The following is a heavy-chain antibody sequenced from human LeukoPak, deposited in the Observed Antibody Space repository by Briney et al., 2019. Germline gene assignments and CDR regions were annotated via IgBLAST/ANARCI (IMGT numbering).Heavy chain of an antibody. J-gene: IGHJ5*02. D-gene: IGHD3-9*01. Sequence: PGGSLRLSCAASGFTFSSYWMTWVRQAPGKGLEWVSTISSRGDGTYYADSVRGRFTISRDNSKNTLYLQMNSLRAEDTAVYYCARDATSTSYYDILTGYYSYNWFDPWGQGTLVTVSS. CDR2: ISSRGDGT. CDR3: ARDATSTSYYDILTGYYSYNWFDP. CDR1: GFTFSSYW. V-gene: IGHV3-23*01.